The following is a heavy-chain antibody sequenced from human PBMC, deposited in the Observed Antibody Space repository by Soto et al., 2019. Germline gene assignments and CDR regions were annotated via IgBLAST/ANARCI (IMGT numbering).Heavy chain of an antibody. CDR2: LIPIFGTA. V-gene: IGHV1-69*01. J-gene: IGHJ5*02. Sequence: QVQLVQSGAEVKKPGSSVKVSCKASGGTFSSYAISWVRQAPGQGLEWMGGLIPIFGTANYAQKFQGRVTITADESTSTAYMELSSLRSEDTAVYYCARDANMITFGGGRFDPWGQGTLVTVSS. CDR3: ARDANMITFGGGRFDP. CDR1: GGTFSSYA. D-gene: IGHD3-16*01.